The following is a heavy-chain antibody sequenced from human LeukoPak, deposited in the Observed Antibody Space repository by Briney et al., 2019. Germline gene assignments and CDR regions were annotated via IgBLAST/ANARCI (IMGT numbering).Heavy chain of an antibody. CDR3: ARGGDSSGYYYSIDY. J-gene: IGHJ4*02. V-gene: IGHV4-30-2*01. CDR2: IYHSGST. D-gene: IGHD3-22*01. CDR1: GGSISSGGYY. Sequence: SETLSLTCTVSGGSISSGGYYWSWIRQPPGKGLEWIGYIYHSGSTYYNPSLKSRVTISVDRSKNQFSQKLSSVTAADTAVYYCARGGDSSGYYYSIDYWGQGTLVTVSS.